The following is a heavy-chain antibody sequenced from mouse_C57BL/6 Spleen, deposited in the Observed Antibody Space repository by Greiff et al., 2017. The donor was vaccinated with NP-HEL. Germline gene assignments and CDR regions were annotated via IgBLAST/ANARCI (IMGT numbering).Heavy chain of an antibody. V-gene: IGHV10-1*01. J-gene: IGHJ1*03. Sequence: DVHLVESGGGLVQPKGSLKLSCAASGFSFNTYAMNWVRQAPGKGLEWVARIRSKSNNYATYYAASVKDRFTISRDDSESMLYLQMNNLKTEDTAMYYCVRHVCYYGYFDVWGTGTTVTVSS. CDR2: IRSKSNNYAT. CDR3: VRHVCYYGYFDV. CDR1: GFSFNTYA.